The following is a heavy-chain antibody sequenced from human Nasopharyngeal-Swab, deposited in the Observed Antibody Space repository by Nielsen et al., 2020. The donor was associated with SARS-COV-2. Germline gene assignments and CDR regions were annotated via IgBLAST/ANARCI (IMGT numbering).Heavy chain of an antibody. J-gene: IGHJ4*02. CDR1: GFTFSSYW. Sequence: GGSLRLSCAASGFTFSSYWMSWVRQAPGKGLEWVANIKQDGSEKYYVDSVKGRFTISRDNAKNSLYLQMNSLRVEDTAVYNCASNNYGGDYWGQGTLVTVSS. D-gene: IGHD4-17*01. CDR2: IKQDGSEK. CDR3: ASNNYGGDY. V-gene: IGHV3-7*01.